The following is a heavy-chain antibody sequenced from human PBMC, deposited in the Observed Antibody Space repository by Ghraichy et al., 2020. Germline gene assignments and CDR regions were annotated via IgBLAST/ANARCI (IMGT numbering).Heavy chain of an antibody. J-gene: IGHJ4*02. D-gene: IGHD3-16*01. CDR1: GFIFSTSW. CDR3: ARGPY. CDR2: IKQDGSEK. V-gene: IGHV3-7*03. Sequence: LTCAASGFIFSTSWMSWVRQAPGKGLEWVASIKQDGSEKYYVDSVKGRFTISRDNAENSLYLQMNSLRAEDTAVYYCARGPYWGQGTLVIVSS.